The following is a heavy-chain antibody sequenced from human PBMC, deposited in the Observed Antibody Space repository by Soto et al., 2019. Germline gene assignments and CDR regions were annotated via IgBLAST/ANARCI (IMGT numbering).Heavy chain of an antibody. CDR3: GRSFLDGPDY. CDR2: IRSRPYGGTP. V-gene: IGHV3-49*04. J-gene: IGHJ4*02. CDR1: GFTFGDFA. Sequence: LSCTVSGFTFGDFAVNWARQAPGKGLEWVGFIRSRPYGGTPEYAAPVKGRFTISRDDSKTIAYLQMNSLKTEDTGVYFCGRSFLDGPDYWGQGTLVTVSS. D-gene: IGHD2-2*03.